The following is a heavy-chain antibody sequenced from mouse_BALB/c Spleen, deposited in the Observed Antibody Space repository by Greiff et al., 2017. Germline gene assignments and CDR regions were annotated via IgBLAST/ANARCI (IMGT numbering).Heavy chain of an antibody. J-gene: IGHJ1*01. V-gene: IGHV5-17*02. D-gene: IGHD2-4*01. Sequence: EVQGVESGGGLVQPGGSRKLSCAASGFTFSSFGMHWVRQAPEKGLEWVAYISSGSSTIYYADTVTGRFTISRDNPKNTLFLQMTSLRSEDTAMYYCARGGIYYDYDGGVWYFDVWGAGTTVTVSS. CDR1: GFTFSSFG. CDR2: ISSGSSTI. CDR3: ARGGIYYDYDGGVWYFDV.